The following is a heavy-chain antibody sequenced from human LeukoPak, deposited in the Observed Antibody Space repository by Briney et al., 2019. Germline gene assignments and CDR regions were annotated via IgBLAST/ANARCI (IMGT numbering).Heavy chain of an antibody. V-gene: IGHV4-34*01. D-gene: IGHD5-18*01. Sequence: SETLSLTCAVYGGSFSGYYWSWIRQPPGKGLEWIGEINHSGSTNYNPSLKSRVTISVDTSKNQFSLKLSSVTAADTAVYYCARGRRLWFRSPFDIWGQGTMVTVSS. CDR3: ARGRRLWFRSPFDI. CDR1: GGSFSGYY. CDR2: INHSGST. J-gene: IGHJ3*02.